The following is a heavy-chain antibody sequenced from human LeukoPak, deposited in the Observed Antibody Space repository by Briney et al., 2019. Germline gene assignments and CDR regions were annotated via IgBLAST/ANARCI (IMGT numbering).Heavy chain of an antibody. V-gene: IGHV4-59*01. CDR3: ARAGPWQIDP. CDR1: GGSISSXX. D-gene: IGHD3-10*01. J-gene: IGHJ5*02. Sequence: TXSGGSISSXXXXWIRQPPGKGLEWIGHIYYSGSTNYNPSLKSRVTISVDRSKNQFSLRPTSVTAADTAVYYCARAGPWQIDPWGQGTLVTVSS. CDR2: IYYSGST.